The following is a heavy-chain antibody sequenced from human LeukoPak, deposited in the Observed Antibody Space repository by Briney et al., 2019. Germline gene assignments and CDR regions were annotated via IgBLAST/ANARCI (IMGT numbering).Heavy chain of an antibody. CDR1: GFTFSSYS. CDR3: ARDTGDSSGYYAY. CDR2: ISSSSSYI. Sequence: PGGSLRLSCAASGFTFSSYSMNWVRQAPGKGLEWASSISSSSSYIYYADSVKGRFTISRDNAKNSLYLQMNSLRAEDTAVYYCARDTGDSSGYYAYWGQGTLVTVSS. V-gene: IGHV3-21*01. D-gene: IGHD3-22*01. J-gene: IGHJ4*02.